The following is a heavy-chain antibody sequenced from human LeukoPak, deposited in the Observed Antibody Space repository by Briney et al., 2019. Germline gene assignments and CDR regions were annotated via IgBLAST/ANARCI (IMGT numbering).Heavy chain of an antibody. V-gene: IGHV3-23*01. J-gene: IGHJ4*02. CDR2: ISGNGINT. CDR3: ARGVSD. D-gene: IGHD3-16*01. CDR1: GFTFSSYA. Sequence: GGSLRLSCAASGFTFSSYAMSWVRQAPGKGLEWVSIISGNGINTYYADSVKGRFTISRGDSKNTLYLQMNSLRVDDTAIYYCARGVSDWGQGTLVTVAS.